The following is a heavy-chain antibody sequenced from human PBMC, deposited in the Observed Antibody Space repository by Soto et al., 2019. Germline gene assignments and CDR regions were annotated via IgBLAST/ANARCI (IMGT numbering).Heavy chain of an antibody. D-gene: IGHD3-3*01. J-gene: IGHJ5*02. CDR3: VRGSFGYYGP. Sequence: SLLLSCTTSGFSFGDYAMTWVRQAPGKGLEWVGFIRNPGYGGTTEYATSVKGRFIISRDDSMSSAYLQLNSLKVDDSAVYYCVRGSFGYYGPWGQGTLVTVSS. V-gene: IGHV3-49*04. CDR1: GFSFGDYA. CDR2: IRNPGYGGTT.